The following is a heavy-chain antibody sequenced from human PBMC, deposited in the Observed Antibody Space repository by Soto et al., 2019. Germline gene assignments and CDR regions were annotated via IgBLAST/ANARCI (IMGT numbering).Heavy chain of an antibody. D-gene: IGHD6-19*01. J-gene: IGHJ6*03. V-gene: IGHV1-18*01. CDR3: ARDRGVVPPVAGNTHYYYYMDV. Sequence: QDQLVQSGVEVKKPGASVKVSCKASGYSFTNYGITWVRQAPGQGFEWMGWISAYNGNTNYAQKFQGRVTLTTDASTSTAYLELRSLRSDDTGVYYCARDRGVVPPVAGNTHYYYYMDVWGTCTTVTVSS. CDR2: ISAYNGNT. CDR1: GYSFTNYG.